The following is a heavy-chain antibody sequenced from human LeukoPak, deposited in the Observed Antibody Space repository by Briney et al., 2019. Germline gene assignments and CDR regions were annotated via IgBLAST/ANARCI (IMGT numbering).Heavy chain of an antibody. CDR2: FDAKDGDT. CDR3: ATHSPEWRYSAYYNYYYMDV. CDR1: GYTLTQLS. J-gene: IGHJ6*03. V-gene: IGHV1-24*01. Sequence: ASVKVSCKLSGYTLTQLSVHWVGQAPGKGREWMGNFDAKDGDTIYAQRFQGRATMTEDTSTHTAYMKLSSLRSEDTAVYFCATHSPEWRYSAYYNYYYMDVWGNGTTVTVSS. D-gene: IGHD1-26*01.